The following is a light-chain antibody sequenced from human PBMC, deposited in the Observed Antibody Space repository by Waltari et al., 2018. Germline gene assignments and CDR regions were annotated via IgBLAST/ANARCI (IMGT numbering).Light chain of an antibody. Sequence: EIVLTQSPGTLSLSPGERATLSCRASQSISKYLPWYQQKPGQAPRLLIYHASSRAAGIPDRFSGSGSGTDFSLSISRLEPEDFAVYYCQHYESLPVTFGQGTKVEIK. CDR1: QSISKY. V-gene: IGKV3-20*01. CDR2: HAS. J-gene: IGKJ1*01. CDR3: QHYESLPVT.